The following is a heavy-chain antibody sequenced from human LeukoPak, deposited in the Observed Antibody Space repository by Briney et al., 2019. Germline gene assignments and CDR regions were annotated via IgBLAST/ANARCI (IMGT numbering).Heavy chain of an antibody. CDR1: GGSISSGSYY. D-gene: IGHD6-19*01. V-gene: IGHV4-61*02. J-gene: IGHJ4*02. CDR3: ARSSPYSSGLGDY. CDR2: IYTSGST. Sequence: PSETLSLTCTVSGGSISSGSYYWSWIRQPAGKGLEWIGRIYTSGSTNYNPSLKSRVTISVDTSKNQFSLKLSSVTAADTAVYYCARSSPYSSGLGDYWGQGTLVTVSS.